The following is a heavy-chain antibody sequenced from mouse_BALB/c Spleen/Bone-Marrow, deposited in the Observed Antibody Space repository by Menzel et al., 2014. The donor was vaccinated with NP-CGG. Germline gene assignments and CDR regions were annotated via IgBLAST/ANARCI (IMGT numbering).Heavy chain of an antibody. CDR2: IDPANDNT. CDR3: ATLTTVVDAMDY. V-gene: IGHV14-3*02. D-gene: IGHD1-1*01. J-gene: IGHJ4*01. CDR1: GFNIKDTY. Sequence: EVQLQQSGAELVKPGASVKLSCTASGFNIKDTYMHWVKQRPEQGLEWIGRIDPANDNTKYDPKFQGKAAITADTSSNTAYLQLSSLTSGDTAVYYCATLTTVVDAMDYWGQGTSVTVSS.